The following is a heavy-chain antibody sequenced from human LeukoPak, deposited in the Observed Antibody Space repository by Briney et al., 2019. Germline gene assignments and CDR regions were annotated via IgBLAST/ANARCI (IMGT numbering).Heavy chain of an antibody. J-gene: IGHJ4*02. CDR1: GFTFSSYA. V-gene: IGHV3-21*01. D-gene: IGHD1-26*01. CDR3: ARLLSGTLDY. Sequence: GGALRLSCAASGFTFSSYAMNWVRQAPGKGLEWVSSISSSSSYIYYADSVKGRFTISRDNAKNSLYLQMNSLRAEDTAVYYCARLLSGTLDYWGQGTLVTVYS. CDR2: ISSSSSYI.